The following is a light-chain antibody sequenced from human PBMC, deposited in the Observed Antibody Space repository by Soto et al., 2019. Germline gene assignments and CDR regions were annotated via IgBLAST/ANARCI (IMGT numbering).Light chain of an antibody. J-gene: IGKJ1*01. V-gene: IGKV3-15*01. CDR1: QSVSSN. Sequence: EIVMTQSPATLSVSPGERATLSCRASQSVSSNLAWYQQKPGQAPRLLIYGASTRATGIPARFSGSGSGTEFTITISSLQSEDFAVYDCQQYNNWPPMAFGHGTKVESK. CDR3: QQYNNWPPMA. CDR2: GAS.